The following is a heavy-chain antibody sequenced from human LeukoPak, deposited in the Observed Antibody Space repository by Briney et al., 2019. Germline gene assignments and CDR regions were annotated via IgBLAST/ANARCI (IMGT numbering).Heavy chain of an antibody. Sequence: SETLSLTCTVSGGSISSSSYYWGWIRQPPGKGLEWIGSIYYSGSTYYNPSLKSRVTISVDTSKNQFSLKLSSVTAADTAVYYCARHLFGALDYWGQGTLVTVSS. J-gene: IGHJ4*02. CDR2: IYYSGST. V-gene: IGHV4-39*01. CDR3: ARHLFGALDY. CDR1: GGSISSSSYY. D-gene: IGHD1-26*01.